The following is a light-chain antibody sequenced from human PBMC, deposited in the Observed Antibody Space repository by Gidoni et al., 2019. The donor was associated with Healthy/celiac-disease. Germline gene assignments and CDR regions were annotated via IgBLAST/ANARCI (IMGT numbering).Light chain of an antibody. Sequence: DSVMNQSPDSLALSLGERATINCKSSQSVLYSSNNKNYLAWYQQKPGQPPKLLIYWASTRESGVPDRFSCSGSWTDFTLPISSLQAEDVSVYYCQQYYSTPWTFGQGTKVEIK. CDR1: QSVLYSSNNKNY. V-gene: IGKV4-1*01. CDR2: WAS. J-gene: IGKJ1*01. CDR3: QQYYSTPWT.